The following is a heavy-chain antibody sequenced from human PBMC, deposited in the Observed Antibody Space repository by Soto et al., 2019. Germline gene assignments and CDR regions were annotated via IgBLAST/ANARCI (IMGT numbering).Heavy chain of an antibody. CDR1: GFTFSSYS. CDR3: ARDSIAAADAVY. D-gene: IGHD6-13*01. J-gene: IGHJ4*02. CDR2: ISSSSSYI. Sequence: PXVSLQLSCAASGFTFSSYSMNWVRQAPGKGLEWVSSISSSSSYIYYADSVKGRFTISRDNAKNSLYLQMNSLRAEDTAVYYCARDSIAAADAVYWGQGTLVTVLL. V-gene: IGHV3-21*01.